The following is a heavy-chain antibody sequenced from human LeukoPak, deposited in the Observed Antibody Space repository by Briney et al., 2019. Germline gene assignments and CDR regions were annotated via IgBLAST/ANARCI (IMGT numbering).Heavy chain of an antibody. CDR3: ARVPTRTMVRGVIMNFDY. J-gene: IGHJ4*02. Sequence: ASVKVSCKASGYTFTSYGISWVRQAPGQGLEWMGWISAYNGNTNYAQKLQGRVTMTTDTSTSTAYMELRSLRSDDTAVYYCARVPTRTMVRGVIMNFDYWGQGTLVTVSS. D-gene: IGHD3-10*01. V-gene: IGHV1-18*01. CDR2: ISAYNGNT. CDR1: GYTFTSYG.